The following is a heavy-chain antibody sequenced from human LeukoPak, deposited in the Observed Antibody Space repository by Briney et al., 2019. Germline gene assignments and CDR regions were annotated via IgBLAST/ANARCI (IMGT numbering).Heavy chain of an antibody. CDR2: IKQDGSEK. CDR3: ARDKGPDEGSKFDY. Sequence: GGSLRLSCAASGFTFSRYWMSWVRQAPGKGLEWVANIKQDGSEKYYVDSVKGRFTISRDNAKNSLYLQVNGLRADDTAVYYCARDKGPDEGSKFDYWGQGTLVTVSS. CDR1: GFTFSRYW. V-gene: IGHV3-7*03. J-gene: IGHJ4*02.